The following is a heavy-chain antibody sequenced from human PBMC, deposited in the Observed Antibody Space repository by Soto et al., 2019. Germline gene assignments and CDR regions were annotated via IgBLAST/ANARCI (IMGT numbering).Heavy chain of an antibody. Sequence: EVHLVESGGGFVKPGGSLRLSCAAFDFTFSHAWMDWVRQAPGKGLEWVGRIKSKVDGETTNYAAPVEGRFTISRDDSKNTLYLQMNNLKTEDTAVYYCARRIAVAGSYYFDYWGQGTLVTFSS. CDR1: DFTFSHAW. D-gene: IGHD6-19*01. V-gene: IGHV3-15*07. CDR3: ARRIAVAGSYYFDY. CDR2: IKSKVDGETT. J-gene: IGHJ4*02.